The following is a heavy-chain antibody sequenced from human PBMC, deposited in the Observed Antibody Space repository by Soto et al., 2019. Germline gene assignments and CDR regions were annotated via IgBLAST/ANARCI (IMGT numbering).Heavy chain of an antibody. CDR2: IYYSCST. V-gene: IGHV4-59*01. CDR1: GGSISSYY. Sequence: QVQLQESGPGLVKPSETLSLTCTVSGGSISSYYWSWIQQPPGKGLDWIGYIYYSCSTNYNPSLKSRVTISVDTSKNQFSLKLSSVTAADTAVYYCARARYSYGDYYYYGIDVWGQGTTVTVSS. CDR3: ARARYSYGDYYYYGIDV. J-gene: IGHJ6*02. D-gene: IGHD5-18*01.